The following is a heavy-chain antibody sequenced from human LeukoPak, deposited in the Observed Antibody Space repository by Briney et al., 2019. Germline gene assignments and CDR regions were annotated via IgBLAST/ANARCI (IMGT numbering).Heavy chain of an antibody. CDR1: GITFSNYG. D-gene: IGHD6-13*01. CDR2: ISEDGINK. CDR3: AKDRETTASGTFDY. V-gene: IGHV3-30*18. J-gene: IGHJ4*02. Sequence: PGGSLRLSCAASGITFSNYGMHCVRQAPGKRLERVAGISEDGINKYYADSVKARFTISRDNSNNTLFLQMNNLRADDTAVYYCAKDRETTASGTFDYWGQGALVTVSS.